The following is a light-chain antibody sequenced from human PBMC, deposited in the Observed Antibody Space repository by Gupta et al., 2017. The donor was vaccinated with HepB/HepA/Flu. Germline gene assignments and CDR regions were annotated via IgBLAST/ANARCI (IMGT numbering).Light chain of an antibody. CDR2: WAS. Sequence: IVMTQSPDSLAVSLGERATINCKSSQSVLYSSNNKNYLAWYQQKPGQPPKLLIYWASTRESGVPDRFSGSGCGTDFTLTISSRQEEDVAVYYCQQNESTHPFTFGPGTKVDIK. CDR3: QQNESTHPFT. CDR1: QSVLYSSNNKNY. V-gene: IGKV4-1*01. J-gene: IGKJ3*01.